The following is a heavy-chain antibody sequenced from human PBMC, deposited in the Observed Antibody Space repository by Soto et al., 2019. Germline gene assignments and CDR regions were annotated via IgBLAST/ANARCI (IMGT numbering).Heavy chain of an antibody. Sequence: QVQLVQSGAEVKKPGSSVKVSCKASGGTFSSYAISWVRQAPGQGLEWMGGFNPIFETANYALKFQGRVTITADESTNTAYIELSSLRSEDTAVYYCTRGITLIRGVIPPGYYYGMDVWGQGTTVAVSS. CDR1: GGTFSSYA. CDR2: FNPIFETA. D-gene: IGHD3-10*01. CDR3: TRGITLIRGVIPPGYYYGMDV. V-gene: IGHV1-69*01. J-gene: IGHJ6*02.